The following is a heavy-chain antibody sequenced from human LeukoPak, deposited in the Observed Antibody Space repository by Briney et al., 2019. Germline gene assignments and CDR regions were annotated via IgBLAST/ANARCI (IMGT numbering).Heavy chain of an antibody. CDR2: INHSGST. D-gene: IGHD6-13*01. V-gene: IGHV4-34*01. CDR3: ARTGIALSREKTKVPVAAAGRRVPERYFDY. Sequence: SETLSLTCAGYGGSFSGYYWSWIRQPPGKWLEWIGEINHSGSTNYNPSLKSRVTISVDTSKNQFSLKLGSVTAADTAVYYCARTGIALSREKTKVPVAAAGRRVPERYFDYWGQGTLVTVSS. CDR1: GGSFSGYY. J-gene: IGHJ4*02.